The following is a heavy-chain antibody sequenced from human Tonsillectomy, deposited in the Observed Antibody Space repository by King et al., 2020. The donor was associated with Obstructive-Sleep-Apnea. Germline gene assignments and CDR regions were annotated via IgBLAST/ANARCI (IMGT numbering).Heavy chain of an antibody. CDR3: AKDVARRFGDP. CDR2: ISDIGGIT. V-gene: IGHV3-23*04. CDR1: GFTFSSYG. Sequence: VQLVESGGGLVQPGGSLRLSCGVSGFTFSSYGMIWVRQAPGKGLEWVSAISDIGGITYYADSVRGRFIISRDNSENTLYMQMDSLRVEDTAVYYCAKDVARRFGDPTGQGTLVTVSP. J-gene: IGHJ5*02. D-gene: IGHD3-10*01.